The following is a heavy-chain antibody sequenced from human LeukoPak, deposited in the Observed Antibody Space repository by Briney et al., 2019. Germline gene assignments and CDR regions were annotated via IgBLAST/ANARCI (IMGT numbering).Heavy chain of an antibody. CDR3: ARQGVVPTNYYDSSGPMDAFDI. Sequence: MPLETLSLTCTVSGGSISSYYWSWIRQPPGKGLEWIGYIYTSGSTNYNPSLKSRVTISVDTSKNQFSLKLSSVTAADTAVYYCARQGVVPTNYYDSSGPMDAFDIWGQGTMVTVSS. J-gene: IGHJ3*02. D-gene: IGHD3-22*01. CDR1: GGSISSYY. CDR2: IYTSGST. V-gene: IGHV4-4*09.